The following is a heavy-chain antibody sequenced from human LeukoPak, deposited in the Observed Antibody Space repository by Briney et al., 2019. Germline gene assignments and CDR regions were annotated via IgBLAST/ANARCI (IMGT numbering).Heavy chain of an antibody. Sequence: PGGSLRLSRAASRFTFSSYEMNWVRQAPGKGLEWVSYISSSGSTIYYADSVKGRFTISRDNAKNSLYLQMNSLRAEDTAVYYCAREGIVVVVAATYSYGMDVWGQGTTVTVSS. CDR1: RFTFSSYE. J-gene: IGHJ6*02. D-gene: IGHD2-15*01. CDR3: AREGIVVVVAATYSYGMDV. CDR2: ISSSGSTI. V-gene: IGHV3-48*03.